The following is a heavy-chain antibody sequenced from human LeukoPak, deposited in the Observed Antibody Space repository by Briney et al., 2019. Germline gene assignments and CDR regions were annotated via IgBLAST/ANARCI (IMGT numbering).Heavy chain of an antibody. J-gene: IGHJ6*04. CDR2: INPSGGST. V-gene: IGHV1-46*01. D-gene: IGHD3-10*01. CDR1: GYTFTSYY. CDR3: ARMPWFGELPDYGMDV. Sequence: ASVKVSCKASGYTFTSYYMHWVRQAPGQGLEWMGIINPSGGSTSYAQKFQGRVTMTRDTSTSTVYMELSSLRSEDTAVYYCARMPWFGELPDYGMDVWGKGTTVTVSS.